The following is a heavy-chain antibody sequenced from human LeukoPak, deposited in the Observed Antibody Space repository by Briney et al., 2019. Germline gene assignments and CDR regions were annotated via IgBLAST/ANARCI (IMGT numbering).Heavy chain of an antibody. CDR2: ISYDGINE. Sequence: GGSLRLSCAASGFTFSSYAMHWARQAPGKGLEWVAVISYDGINEYYADSVKGRFTISRDNSKNTLYLQMNSLRAEDTAVYYCVRDTGFLSSGSYQAPFDYWGQGTLVTVSS. D-gene: IGHD1-26*01. J-gene: IGHJ4*02. CDR1: GFTFSSYA. CDR3: VRDTGFLSSGSYQAPFDY. V-gene: IGHV3-30-3*01.